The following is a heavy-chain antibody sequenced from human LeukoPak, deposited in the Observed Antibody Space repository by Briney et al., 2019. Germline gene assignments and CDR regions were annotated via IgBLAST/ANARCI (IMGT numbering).Heavy chain of an antibody. V-gene: IGHV3-23*01. D-gene: IGHD3-22*01. J-gene: IGHJ3*02. CDR2: ISGSGGST. Sequence: TGGSLRLSCAASGFTFSSYAMSWVRQAPGKGLEWVSAISGSGGSTYYADSVKGRFTISRDNSKNTLYLQMNSLRAEDTAVYYCAKDSMIVVAHDAFDIWGQGTMVTVSS. CDR1: GFTFSSYA. CDR3: AKDSMIVVAHDAFDI.